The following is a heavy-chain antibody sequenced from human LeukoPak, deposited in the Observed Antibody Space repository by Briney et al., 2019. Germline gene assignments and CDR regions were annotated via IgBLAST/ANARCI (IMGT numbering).Heavy chain of an antibody. D-gene: IGHD2-15*01. CDR2: ISSSSSTI. V-gene: IGHV3-48*02. CDR1: GFTFSSYW. Sequence: GGSLRLSCAASGFTFSSYWMNWVRQAPGKGLEWVSYISSSSSTIYYADSVKGRFTISRDNAKNSLYLQMNSLRDEDTAVYYCARDREYCSGGSCYRFDYWGQGTLVTVSS. J-gene: IGHJ4*02. CDR3: ARDREYCSGGSCYRFDY.